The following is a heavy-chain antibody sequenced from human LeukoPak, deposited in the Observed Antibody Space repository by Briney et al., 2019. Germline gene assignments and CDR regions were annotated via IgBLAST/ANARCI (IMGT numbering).Heavy chain of an antibody. J-gene: IGHJ3*02. Sequence: GGSLRLSCAASGFTVSNNYMSWVRQAPGKGLEWVGRIKSKTDGGTTDYAAPVKGRFTISRDDSKNTLYLQMNSLKTEDTAVYYCTTNEITMIVVVPDAFDIWGQGTMVTVSS. CDR2: IKSKTDGGTT. D-gene: IGHD3-22*01. V-gene: IGHV3-15*01. CDR3: TTNEITMIVVVPDAFDI. CDR1: GFTVSNNY.